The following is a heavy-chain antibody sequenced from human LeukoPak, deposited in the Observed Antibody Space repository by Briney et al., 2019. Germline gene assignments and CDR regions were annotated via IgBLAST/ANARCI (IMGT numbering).Heavy chain of an antibody. V-gene: IGHV3-49*04. D-gene: IGHD2-2*01. J-gene: IGHJ1*01. CDR1: GFTFGDYG. CDR2: IRSEAYGGTT. CDR3: ASPNIVVEPDAEGGYLHH. Sequence: GRSLRLSCTVSGFTFGDYGMTWVRQAPGKGLEWVGFIRSEAYGGTTENAASVKGRFTISRDDSRSIVYLQMNSLRTEDTALYYCASPNIVVEPDAEGGYLHHWGQGTLVTVSS.